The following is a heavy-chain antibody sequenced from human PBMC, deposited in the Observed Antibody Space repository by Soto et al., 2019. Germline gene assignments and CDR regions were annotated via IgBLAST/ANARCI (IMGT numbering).Heavy chain of an antibody. J-gene: IGHJ5*02. Sequence: GGSLRLSCESSGFTFNNYAIALVRQAPGKGLEWVSGITSSGAAYYADSVKGRFTISRDNSKNTLYLQMNSLRAEDTAVYYCAKGESSVSARDFDPWGQGTLVTVSS. V-gene: IGHV3-23*01. CDR2: ITSSGAA. CDR3: AKGESSVSARDFDP. CDR1: GFTFNNYA. D-gene: IGHD3-22*01.